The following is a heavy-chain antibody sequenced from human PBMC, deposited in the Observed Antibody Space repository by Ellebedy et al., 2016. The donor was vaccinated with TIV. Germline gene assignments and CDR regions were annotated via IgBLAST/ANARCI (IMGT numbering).Heavy chain of an antibody. CDR3: ARDPPQGTSGWSS. CDR1: GFTFSSHA. Sequence: GGSLRLSCAASGFTFSSHAMSWIRQGPGKGLEWLSAISDSGVTTYYAASVKGRFTVSRDNSRNTLYLQLNSLRDEDTGIYFCARDPPQGTSGWSSWGQGTLVTVSS. J-gene: IGHJ4*02. V-gene: IGHV3-23*01. D-gene: IGHD6-19*01. CDR2: ISDSGVTT.